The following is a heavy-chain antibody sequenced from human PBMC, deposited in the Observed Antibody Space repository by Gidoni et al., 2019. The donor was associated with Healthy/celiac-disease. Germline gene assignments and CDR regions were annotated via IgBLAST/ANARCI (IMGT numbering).Heavy chain of an antibody. CDR1: GGSISSGGYY. J-gene: IGHJ4*02. V-gene: IGHV4-31*03. CDR2: IYYRGST. D-gene: IGHD6-13*01. CDR3: AREKAAAGHFDY. Sequence: QVQLQESGPGLVKPSQTLSLTCTVSGGSISSGGYYWSWIRQHPGKGLEWIGYIYYRGSTYYNPSLKSRVTISVDTSKNQFSLKLSSVTAADTAVYYCAREKAAAGHFDYWGQGTLVTVSS.